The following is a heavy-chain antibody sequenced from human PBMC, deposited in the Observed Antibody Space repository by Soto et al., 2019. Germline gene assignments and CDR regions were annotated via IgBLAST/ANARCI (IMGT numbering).Heavy chain of an antibody. Sequence: PVGSLRLSCAASGFTFSSYWMSWVRQAPGKGLEWVANIKQDGSEKYYVDSVKGRFTISRDNAKNSLYLQMNSLRAEDTAVYYCARDSSSSSWPNTVYYYYGMDVWGQGTTVTVSS. CDR1: GFTFSSYW. CDR3: ARDSSSSSWPNTVYYYYGMDV. D-gene: IGHD6-13*01. CDR2: IKQDGSEK. V-gene: IGHV3-7*01. J-gene: IGHJ6*02.